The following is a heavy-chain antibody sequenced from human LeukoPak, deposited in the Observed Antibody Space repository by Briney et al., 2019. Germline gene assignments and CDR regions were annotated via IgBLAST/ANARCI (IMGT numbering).Heavy chain of an antibody. CDR1: GFTFSSYA. Sequence: GGSLRLSCAASGFTFSSYAMSWVRQAPGKGLEWVSAISGSGGSAYYADSVKGRFTISRDNSKNTLYLQMNSLRAEDTAVYYCAKDRLRWFGELLGAFDIWGQGTMVTVSS. CDR2: ISGSGGSA. CDR3: AKDRLRWFGELLGAFDI. J-gene: IGHJ3*02. V-gene: IGHV3-23*01. D-gene: IGHD3-10*01.